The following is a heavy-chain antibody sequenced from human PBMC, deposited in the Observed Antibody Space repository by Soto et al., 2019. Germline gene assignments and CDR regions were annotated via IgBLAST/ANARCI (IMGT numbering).Heavy chain of an antibody. V-gene: IGHV1-18*01. Sequence: ASVKVSCKASGYTFTSYGISWVRRAPGQGLEWMGWISAYNGNTNYAQKLQGRVTMTTDTSTSTAYMELRSLRSDDTAVYYCARLGYCIITSCYYYYYGMAVCGQGTTVIVSS. J-gene: IGHJ6*02. CDR3: ARLGYCIITSCYYYYYGMAV. D-gene: IGHD2-2*01. CDR2: ISAYNGNT. CDR1: GYTFTSYG.